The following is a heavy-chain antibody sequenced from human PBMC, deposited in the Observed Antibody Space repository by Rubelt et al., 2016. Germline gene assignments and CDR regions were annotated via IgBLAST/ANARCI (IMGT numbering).Heavy chain of an antibody. CDR1: GGSISSSNW. Sequence: QVRLQESGPGLVKPSGTLSLTCAVSGGSISSSNWWSWVRQPPGKGLEWIGEIYHSGSTNYNPSRKSRVTISVDTSKNQFSLKLSSVTAADTAVYYCAKGLGVVDGMDVWGQGTTVTVSS. CDR2: IYHSGST. J-gene: IGHJ6*02. V-gene: IGHV4-4*02. CDR3: AKGLGVVDGMDV. D-gene: IGHD3-3*01.